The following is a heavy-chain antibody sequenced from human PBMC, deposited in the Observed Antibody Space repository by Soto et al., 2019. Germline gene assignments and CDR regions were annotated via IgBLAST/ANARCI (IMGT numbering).Heavy chain of an antibody. D-gene: IGHD2-2*02. CDR2: IYYSGST. CDR3: ATIPATTILTDY. J-gene: IGHJ4*02. CDR1: GGSITSSYY. V-gene: IGHV4-39*01. Sequence: QLQLQESGPGLVKPSETLFLTCTVSGGSITSSYYWGWIRQPPGKGLEWIGSIYYSGSTYYNPSLKSRVTISVDTSKNQFSLKLSSVTAADTAVYYCATIPATTILTDYWGQGTLVTVSS.